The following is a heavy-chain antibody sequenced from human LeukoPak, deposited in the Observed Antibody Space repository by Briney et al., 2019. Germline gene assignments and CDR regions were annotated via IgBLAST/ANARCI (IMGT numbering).Heavy chain of an antibody. CDR2: IIPIFGTA. Sequence: SVNVSCKASGGTFSSYAISWVRQAPGQGLEWMGGIIPIFGTANYAQKFQGRVTITADESTSTAYMELSSLRSEDTAVYYCARDGGSYFNFYYGMDVWGQGTTVTVSS. D-gene: IGHD1-26*01. CDR1: GGTFSSYA. J-gene: IGHJ6*02. V-gene: IGHV1-69*13. CDR3: ARDGGSYFNFYYGMDV.